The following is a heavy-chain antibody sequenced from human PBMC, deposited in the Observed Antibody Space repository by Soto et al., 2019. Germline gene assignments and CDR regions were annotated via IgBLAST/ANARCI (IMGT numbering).Heavy chain of an antibody. CDR1: GGSISSGGYY. Sequence: PSETLSLTCTVSGGSISSGGYYWSWIRQHPGKGLEWIGYIYYSGSTYYNPSLKSRVTISVDTSKNQFSLKLSSVTAADTAVYYCARGPSANWNYVYYYYGMDVWGQGTTVTVS. J-gene: IGHJ6*02. CDR2: IYYSGST. V-gene: IGHV4-31*03. CDR3: ARGPSANWNYVYYYYGMDV. D-gene: IGHD1-7*01.